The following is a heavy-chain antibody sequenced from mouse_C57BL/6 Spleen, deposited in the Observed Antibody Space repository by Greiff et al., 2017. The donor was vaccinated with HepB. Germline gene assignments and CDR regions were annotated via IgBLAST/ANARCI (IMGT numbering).Heavy chain of an antibody. CDR2: INPNNGGT. J-gene: IGHJ2*01. CDR1: GYTFTDYY. Sequence: EVKLQQSGPELVKPGASVKISCKASGYTFTDYYMNWVKQSHGKSLEWIGDINPNNGGTSYNQKFKGKATLTVDKSSSTAYMELRSLTSEDSAVYYCARNQYGNYFDYWGQGTTLTVSS. CDR3: ARNQYGNYFDY. D-gene: IGHD2-10*02. V-gene: IGHV1-26*01.